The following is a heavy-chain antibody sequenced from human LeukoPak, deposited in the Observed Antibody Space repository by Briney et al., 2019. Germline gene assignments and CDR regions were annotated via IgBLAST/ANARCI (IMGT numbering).Heavy chain of an antibody. CDR2: ITGSGGTT. CDR3: AKTSETLVGAGPDY. CDR1: GFTFSNYA. Sequence: PGGSLRLSCTASGFTFSNYAMSWVRRAPGKGLEWVSSITGSGGTTYSADSVKGRFATSRDNSKNTLYLQMYSLRAEDTALYYCAKTSETLVGAGPDYWGQGTLVTVSS. V-gene: IGHV3-23*01. D-gene: IGHD1-26*01. J-gene: IGHJ4*02.